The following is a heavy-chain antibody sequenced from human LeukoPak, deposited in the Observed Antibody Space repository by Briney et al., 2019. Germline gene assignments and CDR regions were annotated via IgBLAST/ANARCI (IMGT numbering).Heavy chain of an antibody. CDR3: ARLGYYYDSSGYPNWFDP. Sequence: PSETLSLTCTVSGGSISSYYWSWIRQPPGKGLEWIGYIYYSGSTNYNPSLKSRVTISVDTSKNQFSLKLSSVTAADTAVYYCARLGYYYDSSGYPNWFDPWGQGTLVTVSS. CDR2: IYYSGST. D-gene: IGHD3-22*01. V-gene: IGHV4-59*08. J-gene: IGHJ5*02. CDR1: GGSISSYY.